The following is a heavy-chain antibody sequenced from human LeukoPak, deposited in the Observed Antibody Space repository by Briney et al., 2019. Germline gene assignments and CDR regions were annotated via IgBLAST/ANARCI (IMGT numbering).Heavy chain of an antibody. CDR3: ARNVAVVVPAAMRRGIDP. CDR2: INHSGST. Sequence: SETLSLTCAVYGGSLSGYYWSWIRQPPGKGLEWIGEINHSGSTNYNPSLKSRVTISVDTSKNQFSLKLSSVTAADTAVYYCARNVAVVVPAAMRRGIDPWGQGTLVTVSS. J-gene: IGHJ5*02. D-gene: IGHD2-2*01. CDR1: GGSLSGYY. V-gene: IGHV4-34*01.